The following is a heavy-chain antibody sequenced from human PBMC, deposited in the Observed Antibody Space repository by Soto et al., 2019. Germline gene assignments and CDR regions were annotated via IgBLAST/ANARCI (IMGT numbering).Heavy chain of an antibody. J-gene: IGHJ2*01. CDR2: ISAYNGNT. V-gene: IGHV1-18*01. CDR3: ARGWVDQLAHLMWYFDL. D-gene: IGHD6-13*01. Sequence: ASVKVSCKASGYTFTSYGISWVRQAPGQGLEWMGWISAYNGNTNYAQKLQGRVTMTTDTSTSTAYMELRSLRSDDTVVYYFARGWVDQLAHLMWYFDLWGRGTLVTVSS. CDR1: GYTFTSYG.